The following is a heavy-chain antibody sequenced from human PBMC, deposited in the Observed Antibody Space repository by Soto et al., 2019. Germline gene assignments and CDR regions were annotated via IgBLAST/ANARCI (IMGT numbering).Heavy chain of an antibody. CDR1: GYTFTSYG. CDR3: ARDVREEEYSSSWYWGWFDP. V-gene: IGHV1-18*01. D-gene: IGHD6-13*01. CDR2: ISAYNGNT. J-gene: IGHJ5*02. Sequence: QVQLVQSGAEVKKPGASVKVSCKASGYTFTSYGISWVRQAPGQGLEWMGWISAYNGNTNYAQKLQGRVTMTTDTSTSTAYMELRSLRSDDTAVYYCARDVREEEYSSSWYWGWFDPWGQGTLVTVSS.